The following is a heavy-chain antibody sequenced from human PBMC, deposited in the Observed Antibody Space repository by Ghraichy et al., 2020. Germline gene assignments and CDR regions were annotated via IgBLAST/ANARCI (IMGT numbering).Heavy chain of an antibody. Sequence: GGSLRLSCSGSGFIFSNYAMHWVRRAPVKGLEYVSAIRDNGSDTYYADSVEGRFTVSRNNLKSTLYLQMSGLRPEDSAVYYCVRDTGMFYFDCWGRGTLVTVSS. V-gene: IGHV3-64D*06. J-gene: IGHJ4*02. D-gene: IGHD1-14*01. CDR3: VRDTGMFYFDC. CDR2: IRDNGSDT. CDR1: GFIFSNYA.